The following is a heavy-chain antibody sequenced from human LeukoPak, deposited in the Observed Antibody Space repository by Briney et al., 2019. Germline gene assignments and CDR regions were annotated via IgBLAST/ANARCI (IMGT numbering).Heavy chain of an antibody. CDR2: INPNSGGT. CDR3: ARDCSGGSCYGAFDI. Sequence: ASVKVSCKASGYTFTGYYMHWVRQAPGQGLEWMGWINPNSGGTNYAQKFQGRVTITRDTSASTAYMELSSLRSEDTAVYYCARDCSGGSCYGAFDIWGQGTMVTVSS. J-gene: IGHJ3*02. V-gene: IGHV1-2*02. D-gene: IGHD2-15*01. CDR1: GYTFTGYY.